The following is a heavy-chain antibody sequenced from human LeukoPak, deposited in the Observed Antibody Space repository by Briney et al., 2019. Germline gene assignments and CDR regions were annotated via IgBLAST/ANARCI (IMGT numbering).Heavy chain of an antibody. J-gene: IGHJ4*02. CDR1: GFTVSSNY. V-gene: IGHV3-66*01. Sequence: GGSLRLSCVASGFTVSSNYMSWVRQAPGKGLEWVSVIYSGGSTYYADSVKGRFTISRDNSKNTLYLQMNSLRAEDTAVYYCASGHSSGYYYVPYYFDYWGQGTLVTVSS. CDR2: IYSGGST. CDR3: ASGHSSGYYYVPYYFDY. D-gene: IGHD3-22*01.